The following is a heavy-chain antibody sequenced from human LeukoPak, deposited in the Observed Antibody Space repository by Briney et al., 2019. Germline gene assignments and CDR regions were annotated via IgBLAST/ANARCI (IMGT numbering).Heavy chain of an antibody. D-gene: IGHD3-22*01. Sequence: SETLSLTCAVYGGSFSGYYWSWIRQPPGKGLERIGEINHSGSTNYNPSLKSRVTISVDTSKNQFSLKLSSVTAADTAVYYCARIGYYDSSGYPYYFDYWGQGTLVTVSS. J-gene: IGHJ4*02. V-gene: IGHV4-34*01. CDR3: ARIGYYDSSGYPYYFDY. CDR2: INHSGST. CDR1: GGSFSGYY.